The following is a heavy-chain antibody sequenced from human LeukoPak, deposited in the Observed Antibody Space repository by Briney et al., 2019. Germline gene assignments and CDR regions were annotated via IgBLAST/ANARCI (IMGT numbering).Heavy chain of an antibody. V-gene: IGHV4-34*01. CDR1: GGSFSGYY. CDR2: ISHSGST. Sequence: SETLSLTCAVYGGSFSGYYWSWNRQPPGKGLEWIGEISHSGSTDYNPSLKSRVTISVDTSKNQFSLKLSSVTAADTAVYYCARSWEFGELLIDYWGQGTLVTVSS. D-gene: IGHD3-10*01. J-gene: IGHJ4*02. CDR3: ARSWEFGELLIDY.